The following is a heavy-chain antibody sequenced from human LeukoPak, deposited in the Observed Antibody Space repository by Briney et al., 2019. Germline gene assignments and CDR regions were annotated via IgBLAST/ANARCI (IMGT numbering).Heavy chain of an antibody. J-gene: IGHJ4*02. D-gene: IGHD3-10*01. Sequence: GGSLRLSCAASGFTFSSYAMSWVRQAPGKGLEWVSAISASGGSTYYADSVKGRFTISRDDSKNTLYLQMNSLRPEDSAVYYCAKEDYYYTSGTLDYWGQGTLVTVSS. V-gene: IGHV3-23*01. CDR3: AKEDYYYTSGTLDY. CDR2: ISASGGST. CDR1: GFTFSSYA.